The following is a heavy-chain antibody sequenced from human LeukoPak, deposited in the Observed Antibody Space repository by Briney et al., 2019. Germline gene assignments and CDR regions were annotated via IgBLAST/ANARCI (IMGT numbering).Heavy chain of an antibody. CDR1: GFTFSSYG. Sequence: GGSLRLSCAASGFTFSSYGMHWVRQAPGKGLEWVAVISYDGSNKYYADSVKGRFTISRDNSKNTLYLQMNSLRAEDTAVYYCAKDYGGSNYFDYWGQGTLVTVSS. D-gene: IGHD1-26*01. CDR2: ISYDGSNK. V-gene: IGHV3-30*18. J-gene: IGHJ4*02. CDR3: AKDYGGSNYFDY.